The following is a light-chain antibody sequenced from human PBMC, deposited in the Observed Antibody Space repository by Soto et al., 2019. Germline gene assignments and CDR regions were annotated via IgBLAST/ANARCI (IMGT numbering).Light chain of an antibody. CDR2: EVS. CDR1: SSDVGDYNY. CDR3: CSYAGTYTVV. Sequence: QSALTQPRSVSGSPGQSVTISCTGTSSDVGDYNYVSWYQQHPGKAPKFIIYEVSKRPSGVPDRFSGSKSGNTASLTISGLQAEDEADYYCCSYAGTYTVVFGGGTKLIVL. J-gene: IGLJ2*01. V-gene: IGLV2-11*01.